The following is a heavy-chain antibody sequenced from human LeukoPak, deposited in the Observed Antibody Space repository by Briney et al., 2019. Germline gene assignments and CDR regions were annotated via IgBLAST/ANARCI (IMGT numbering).Heavy chain of an antibody. Sequence: ASVKVSCKVSGYTLTELSMHWVRQAPGKGLEWMGGFDPEDGETIYAQKFQGRVTMTEDTSTDTAYMELSSLRSEDTAVYYCGRDLLPMTIAGIINDWGQGTLVTVSA. V-gene: IGHV1-24*01. J-gene: IGHJ4*02. CDR2: FDPEDGET. CDR3: GRDLLPMTIAGIIND. CDR1: GYTLTELS. D-gene: IGHD1-20*01.